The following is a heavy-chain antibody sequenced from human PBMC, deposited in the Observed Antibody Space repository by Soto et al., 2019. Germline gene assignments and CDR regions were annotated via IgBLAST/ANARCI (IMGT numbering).Heavy chain of an antibody. Sequence: GGSLRLSCAASGFTFSSYGMHWVRQAPGKGLEWVAVISYDGSNKYYADSVKGRFTISRDNSKNTLYLQMNSLRAEDTAVYYCAKDIVLMVYAIPNIGMDVWGQGTTVTVSS. CDR1: GFTFSSYG. CDR3: AKDIVLMVYAIPNIGMDV. CDR2: ISYDGSNK. J-gene: IGHJ6*02. V-gene: IGHV3-30*18. D-gene: IGHD2-8*01.